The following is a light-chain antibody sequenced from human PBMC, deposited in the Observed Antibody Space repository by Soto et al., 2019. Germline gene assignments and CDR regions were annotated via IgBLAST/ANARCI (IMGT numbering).Light chain of an antibody. CDR3: QQYGSSPGT. Sequence: EIVLTQSPGTLSLSPGERATLSCRASQSVSSSYLAWYQQKPGQAPRLLIYGASSRATGIPDRFSGSGSGTDFTLTISRLEPEDFVGYYCQQYGSSPGTFGQGTKVEIK. V-gene: IGKV3-20*01. CDR1: QSVSSSY. J-gene: IGKJ1*01. CDR2: GAS.